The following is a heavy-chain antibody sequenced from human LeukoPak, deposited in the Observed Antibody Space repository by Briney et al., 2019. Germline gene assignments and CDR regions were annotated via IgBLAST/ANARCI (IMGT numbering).Heavy chain of an antibody. J-gene: IGHJ4*02. Sequence: GTSLRLSCAASGFTFSSYGMQWVRQAPGKGLEWVAVISYEGSTSYYADSVKGRFTISRDNAKNSLYLQMNSLRAEDTAVYYCAKDNAYSSGWLYYFDYWGQGTLVTVSS. V-gene: IGHV3-30*18. CDR2: ISYEGSTS. CDR1: GFTFSSYG. CDR3: AKDNAYSSGWLYYFDY. D-gene: IGHD6-19*01.